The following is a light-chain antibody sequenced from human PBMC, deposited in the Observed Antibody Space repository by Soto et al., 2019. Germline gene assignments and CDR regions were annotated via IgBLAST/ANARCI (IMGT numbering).Light chain of an antibody. V-gene: IGKV3-11*01. J-gene: IGKJ2*01. CDR1: QSVSSY. CDR2: DAS. CDR3: QQHSNWHPHT. Sequence: EIVLTQSPATLSLSPGERATLSCRASQSVSSYLAWYQQKPGQAPRLLIYDASNRATGIPARFSGSGSATDVTLPISSREHEDVAVYDCQQHSNWHPHTFGQGTKLEIK.